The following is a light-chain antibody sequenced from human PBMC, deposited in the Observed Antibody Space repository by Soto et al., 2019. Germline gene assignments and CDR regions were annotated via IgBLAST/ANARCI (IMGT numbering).Light chain of an antibody. J-gene: IGLJ3*02. V-gene: IGLV2-14*03. CDR3: SSFTSLSTWV. Sequence: QSVLTQPASVSGSPGQSITISCTGTSGDVGHSDSVSWYQQHPGRAPKLLIFDVHNRPSGVSNRFSGSKSGNTASLTVSGLQAEDEAHYYCSSFTSLSTWVFGGGTQLSVL. CDR1: SGDVGHSDS. CDR2: DVH.